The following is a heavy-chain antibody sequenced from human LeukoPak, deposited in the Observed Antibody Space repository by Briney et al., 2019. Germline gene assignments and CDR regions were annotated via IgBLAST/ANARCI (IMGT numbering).Heavy chain of an antibody. Sequence: GGSLRLSCTASGFMFGDHAMSWVRQAPGKGLDWVGFIRSRAYGGTTEYAASVKGRFIISRDDAKSIAYLQMNSLDTEDTAVYYCSRVPIPRWLYYGMDVWGQGTTVIVSS. CDR3: SRVPIPRWLYYGMDV. V-gene: IGHV3-49*04. J-gene: IGHJ6*02. CDR1: GFMFGDHA. CDR2: IRSRAYGGTT. D-gene: IGHD5-24*01.